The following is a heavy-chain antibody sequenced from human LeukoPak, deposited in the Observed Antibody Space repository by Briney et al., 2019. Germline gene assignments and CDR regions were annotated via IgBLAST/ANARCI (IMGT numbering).Heavy chain of an antibody. V-gene: IGHV4-34*01. CDR3: ARDSTFSATYYVDY. CDR1: GGSFSDYY. Sequence: SETLSFTCVVYGGSFSDYYWTWVRQPPGKGLEWIGEINHGGTTKYNPSLKSRVTISIHTSNNQFSLKLNSVTAADTAVYYCARDSTFSATYYVDYWGQGTMVTVSS. D-gene: IGHD1-26*01. CDR2: INHGGTT. J-gene: IGHJ4*02.